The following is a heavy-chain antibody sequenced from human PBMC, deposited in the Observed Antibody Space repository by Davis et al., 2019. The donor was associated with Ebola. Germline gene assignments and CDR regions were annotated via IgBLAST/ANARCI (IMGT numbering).Heavy chain of an antibody. CDR2: ISYDGSNK. Sequence: GESLKISCAASGFTFSSYAMHWVRQAPGKVLEWVAVISYDGSNKYYADSVKGRFTISRDNSKNTLYLQMNSLRAEDTAVYYCARPYCGGDCFGQYFQHWGQGTLVTVSS. J-gene: IGHJ1*01. CDR3: ARPYCGGDCFGQYFQH. CDR1: GFTFSSYA. D-gene: IGHD2-21*02. V-gene: IGHV3-30-3*01.